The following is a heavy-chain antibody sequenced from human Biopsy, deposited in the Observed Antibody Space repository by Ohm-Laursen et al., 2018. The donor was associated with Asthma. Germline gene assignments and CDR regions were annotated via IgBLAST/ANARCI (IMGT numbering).Heavy chain of an antibody. D-gene: IGHD6-19*01. J-gene: IGHJ6*02. CDR1: GGTFSNFA. V-gene: IGHV1-69*13. CDR2: IMTVFGTT. Sequence: ASVKVSCKAPGGTFSNFAISWVRQAPGQGLEWLGGIMTVFGTTNYAQKFQGRVTITADESTSTAYMEVTSLRSEDTSIYYCARCQVGYSSGWSLLLKKIYYSGMDVWGQGTAVTVSS. CDR3: ARCQVGYSSGWSLLLKKIYYSGMDV.